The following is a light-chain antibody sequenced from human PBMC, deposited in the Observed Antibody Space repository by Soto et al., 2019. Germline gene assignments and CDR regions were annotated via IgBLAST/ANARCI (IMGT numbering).Light chain of an antibody. CDR1: QSIRSY. J-gene: IGKJ4*01. V-gene: IGKV1-39*01. CDR2: ATS. CDR3: QQSYSTPLT. Sequence: DIQMTQSPSSLSASVGDRVTITCRASQSIRSYLIWYQQKPGKAPNLLIYATSSLRSGVTSRFSGSGSGTDFTLAISSLQPEDFATYYCQQSYSTPLTFGGGTKVEIK.